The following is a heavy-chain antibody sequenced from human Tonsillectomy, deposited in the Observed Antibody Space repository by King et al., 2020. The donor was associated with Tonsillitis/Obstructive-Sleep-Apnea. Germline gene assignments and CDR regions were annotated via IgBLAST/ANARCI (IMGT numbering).Heavy chain of an antibody. CDR1: GYTFTTYG. J-gene: IGHJ6*03. V-gene: IGHV1-18*01. D-gene: IGHD5-12*01. Sequence: VQLVESGAEVKKPGASVKVSCRASGYTFTTYGVSWVRQAPGQGLEWMGWISGYNGNTDYAQKLQGRVTMSTDTSTSTAYMELRSLRSDDTAVYYCARGCSGYEGDYYYYMDVWGKGTTVTVSS. CDR3: ARGCSGYEGDYYYYMDV. CDR2: ISGYNGNT.